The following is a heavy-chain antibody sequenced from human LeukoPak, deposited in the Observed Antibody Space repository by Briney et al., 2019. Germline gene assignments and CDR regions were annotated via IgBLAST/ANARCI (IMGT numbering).Heavy chain of an antibody. J-gene: IGHJ4*02. CDR3: ARVPIYGDYAFDY. V-gene: IGHV4-61*01. D-gene: IGHD4-17*01. CDR2: IYYSGST. Sequence: PSETLSLTCTVSGGSVGSGSYYWSWIRQPPGKGLEWIGYIYYSGSTNYNPSLKSRVTISVDTSKNQFSLKPSSVTAADTAVYYCARVPIYGDYAFDYWGQGTLVTVSS. CDR1: GGSVGSGSYY.